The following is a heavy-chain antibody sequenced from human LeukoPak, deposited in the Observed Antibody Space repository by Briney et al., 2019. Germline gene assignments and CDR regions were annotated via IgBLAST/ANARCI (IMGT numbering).Heavy chain of an antibody. CDR3: SSFGPRNSGVEY. CDR2: IYSGGST. V-gene: IGHV3-53*01. J-gene: IGHJ4*02. CDR1: GFTFDNYG. D-gene: IGHD6-13*01. Sequence: SGGSLRLSCAASGFTFDNYGLSWVRQAPGKGLEWVSVIYSGGSTYYADSVKGRFTISRDNSKNTLYLQMNSLRAEDTAVYYCSSFGPRNSGVEYWAQGPLVPVP.